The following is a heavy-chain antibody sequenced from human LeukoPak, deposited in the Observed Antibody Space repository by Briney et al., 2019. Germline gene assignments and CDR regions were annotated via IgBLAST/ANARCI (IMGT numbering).Heavy chain of an antibody. V-gene: IGHV3-30*18. J-gene: IGHJ4*02. D-gene: IGHD6-13*01. CDR1: GFTFSNYG. Sequence: LVESGGGVVQPGRSLRLSCAASGFTFSNYGMHWVRQAPGKGLEWVALISYDGSNKYFADSVKGRFTISRDNSKNTLYLQMHSLRAEDTAVYYRAKDNVAAAGRYFDYWGQGTLVTVSS. CDR2: ISYDGSNK. CDR3: AKDNVAAAGRYFDY.